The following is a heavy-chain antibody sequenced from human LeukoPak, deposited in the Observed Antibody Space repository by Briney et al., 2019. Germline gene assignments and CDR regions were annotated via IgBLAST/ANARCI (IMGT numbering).Heavy chain of an antibody. V-gene: IGHV4-39*02. CDR1: GGSIIDTNYF. Sequence: PSETLSLTCTGSGGSIIDTNYFWGWIRQPPGKGLEWIGSIYYRGNTYYSPSLKSRVTLFVDTPKNHFSLKLSSVTAADTAIYYCARRKVAAEIDYWGQGTLVTVSS. J-gene: IGHJ4*02. CDR3: ARRKVAAEIDY. CDR2: IYYRGNT. D-gene: IGHD6-13*01.